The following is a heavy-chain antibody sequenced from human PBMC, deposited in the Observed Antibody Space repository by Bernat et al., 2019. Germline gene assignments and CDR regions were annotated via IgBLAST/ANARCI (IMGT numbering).Heavy chain of an antibody. CDR3: ARGFDY. Sequence: QLQLQESGPGLVKPSQTLSLTCTVSGGSISSGSYYWSWIRQPAGKGLEWIGRIYTSGSTNYNPSLKSRVTISVDTSKNQFSLKLSSVTAADTAVYYCARGFDYWGQGTLVTVSS. CDR2: IYTSGST. CDR1: GGSISSGSYY. J-gene: IGHJ4*02. V-gene: IGHV4-61*02.